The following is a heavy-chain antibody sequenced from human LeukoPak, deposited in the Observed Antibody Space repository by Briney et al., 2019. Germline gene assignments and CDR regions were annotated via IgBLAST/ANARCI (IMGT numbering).Heavy chain of an antibody. CDR3: AREAVTTSLFDY. CDR1: GFTFSSYE. CDR2: ISSSGSTI. D-gene: IGHD4-17*01. V-gene: IGHV3-48*03. Sequence: PGGSLRLSCAASGFTFSSYEMNWVRQAPGKGLEWVSYISSSGSTIYYADSVKGRFTISRDNAKNSLYLQMNSLRAEDMAVYYCAREAVTTSLFDYWGQGTLVTVSS. J-gene: IGHJ4*02.